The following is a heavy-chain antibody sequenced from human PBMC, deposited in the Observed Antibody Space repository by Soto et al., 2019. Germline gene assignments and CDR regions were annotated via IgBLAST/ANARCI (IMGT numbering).Heavy chain of an antibody. CDR2: ITNIGTRA. D-gene: IGHD2-15*01. CDR1: GFTFNDYA. CDR3: ARLSPSRTYYYSGMDV. J-gene: IGHJ6*02. V-gene: IGHV3-23*04. Sequence: EVQLVESGGGLAQPGGSLRLSCAASGFTFNDYAMTWVHQAPGKGLEWISTITNIGTRADYADSVKGRFTISRDHSKNALYLQMNSLRAEDTAVYFCARLSPSRTYYYSGMDVWGQGTTVTVSS.